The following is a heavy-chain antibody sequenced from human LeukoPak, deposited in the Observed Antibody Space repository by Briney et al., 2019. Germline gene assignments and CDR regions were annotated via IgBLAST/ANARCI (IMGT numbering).Heavy chain of an antibody. J-gene: IGHJ4*02. CDR1: GFTFSSYS. D-gene: IGHD2/OR15-2a*01. Sequence: PGGSLRLSCAASGFTFSSYSRNWVRQAPGKGLEWVSSISDSSRYIFYADSVKGRFTISRDNAKNSLYLQMDSLRAEDTAVYYCAREVYCSHTTCYYFDYWGLGTLVTVSS. CDR3: AREVYCSHTTCYYFDY. CDR2: ISDSSRYI. V-gene: IGHV3-21*01.